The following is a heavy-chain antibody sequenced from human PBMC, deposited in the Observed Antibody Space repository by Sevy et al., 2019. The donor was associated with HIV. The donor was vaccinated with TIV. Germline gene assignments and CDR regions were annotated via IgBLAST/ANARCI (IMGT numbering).Heavy chain of an antibody. CDR3: AHRLGIVGAYYYYYGMDV. CDR1: GFSLSTSGVA. J-gene: IGHJ6*02. Sequence: SGPTLVNPTQTLTLTCTFSGFSLSTSGVAVGWIRQPPGKALEWLALISWNDDKRYSPSLKSRLTITKDTSKNQVVLTMTNMDPVDTATYYCAHRLGIVGAYYYYYGMDVWGQGTTVTVSS. D-gene: IGHD1-26*01. CDR2: ISWNDDK. V-gene: IGHV2-5*01.